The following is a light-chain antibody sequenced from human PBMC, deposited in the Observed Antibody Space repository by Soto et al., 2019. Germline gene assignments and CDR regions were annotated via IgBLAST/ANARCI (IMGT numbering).Light chain of an antibody. CDR3: QTWGTGYWV. V-gene: IGLV4-69*01. Sequence: QLVLTQSPSASAPLGASVKLTCTLSSGHSNYAIAWYQQQPEKGPRYLMKLNSDGSHTKGDGIPDRFSGSSSGAERYLSISSLQSEDEADYYCQTWGTGYWVFGGGTKLTVL. J-gene: IGLJ3*02. CDR1: SGHSNYA. CDR2: LNSDGSH.